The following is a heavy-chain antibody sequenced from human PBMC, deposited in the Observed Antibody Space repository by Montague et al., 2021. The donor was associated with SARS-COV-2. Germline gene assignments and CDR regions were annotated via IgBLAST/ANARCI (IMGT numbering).Heavy chain of an antibody. D-gene: IGHD3-3*01. CDR2: ISYDGSNK. V-gene: IGHV3-30*04. CDR3: ARDLKEVIYDFWSGYYEGDY. CDR1: GLTFSSYA. J-gene: IGHJ4*02. Sequence: SLRLSCAASGLTFSSYAMHWVRQAPGKGLEWVAVISYDGSNKYYADSVKGRFTISRDNSKNTLYLQMNSLRAEDTAVYYCARDLKEVIYDFWSGYYEGDYWGQGTLVTVSS.